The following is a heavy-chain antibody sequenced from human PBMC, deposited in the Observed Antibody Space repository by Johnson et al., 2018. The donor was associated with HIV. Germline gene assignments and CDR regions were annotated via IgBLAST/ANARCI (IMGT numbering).Heavy chain of an antibody. Sequence: QVQLVESGGGVVQPGRSLRLSCAASGFTFTFYAMHWVRQAPGKGLEWVAVISYDGSNKYYADSVKGRFTVSRDNSKNTLYLQLSSLRTEDTAVFYCARGGVVHDAFDMWGQGTMVTVSS. V-gene: IGHV3-30-3*01. CDR2: ISYDGSNK. CDR3: ARGGVVHDAFDM. J-gene: IGHJ3*02. CDR1: GFTFTFYA. D-gene: IGHD2-2*01.